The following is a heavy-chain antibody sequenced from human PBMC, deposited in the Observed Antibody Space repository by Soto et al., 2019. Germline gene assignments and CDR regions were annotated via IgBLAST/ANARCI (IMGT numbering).Heavy chain of an antibody. CDR2: IYYSGST. CDR1: GGSISSYY. V-gene: IGHV4-59*01. Sequence: QVQLQESGPGLVKPSETLSLTCTVSGGSISSYYWSWIRQPPGKGLEWIGYIYYSGSTNYNPSLRSRVTISVNTSKNQFSLKLTSVTAEDTAVYYCARVRSGWWYFDYWGQGTLVTVSS. D-gene: IGHD6-19*01. CDR3: ARVRSGWWYFDY. J-gene: IGHJ4*02.